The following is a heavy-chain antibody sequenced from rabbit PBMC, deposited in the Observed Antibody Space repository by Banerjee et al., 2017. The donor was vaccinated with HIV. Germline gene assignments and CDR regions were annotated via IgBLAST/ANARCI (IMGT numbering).Heavy chain of an antibody. J-gene: IGHJ3*01. D-gene: IGHD2-1*01. CDR1: GFSFSDGYD. Sequence: QQLVESGGGLVKPGASLTLTCTASGFSFSDGYDMCWVRQAPGKGLEWIACIYTGDGSTYYASWVNGRFTISKTSSTTVTLQMTSLTAADTATYFCASNGGGDYGDYVYASRLDLWGQGTLVTVS. CDR2: IYTGDGST. V-gene: IGHV1S40*01. CDR3: ASNGGGDYGDYVYASRLDL.